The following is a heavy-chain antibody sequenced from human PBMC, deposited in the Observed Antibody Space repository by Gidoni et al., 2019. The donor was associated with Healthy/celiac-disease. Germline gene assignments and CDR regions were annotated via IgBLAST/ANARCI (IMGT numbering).Heavy chain of an antibody. J-gene: IGHJ4*02. Sequence: EVQLLESGGGLVQPGGSLRLSCAASGFTFSSSAMSWVRQAPGKGLEWVSAISGSGGSTYYADSVKGRFTISRDNSKNTLYLQMNSLRAEDTAVYYCAKARVGSSGSQWHYWGQGTLVTVSS. D-gene: IGHD3-22*01. CDR3: AKARVGSSGSQWHY. CDR1: GFTFSSSA. CDR2: ISGSGGST. V-gene: IGHV3-23*01.